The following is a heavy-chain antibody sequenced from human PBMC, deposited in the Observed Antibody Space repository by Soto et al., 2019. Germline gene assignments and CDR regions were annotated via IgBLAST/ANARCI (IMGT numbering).Heavy chain of an antibody. D-gene: IGHD6-19*01. CDR2: ISGFNGNT. Sequence: GASVKVSCKASGYTFNFYGITWVRQAPGQGLEWMGWISGFNGNTNYAADLQGRVTMTTDTSTSTAYMELRGLRSDDTAVYYCARDLYYSSGRYFDHDAFDIWGQGTVVTVSS. V-gene: IGHV1-18*01. J-gene: IGHJ3*02. CDR3: ARDLYYSSGRYFDHDAFDI. CDR1: GYTFNFYG.